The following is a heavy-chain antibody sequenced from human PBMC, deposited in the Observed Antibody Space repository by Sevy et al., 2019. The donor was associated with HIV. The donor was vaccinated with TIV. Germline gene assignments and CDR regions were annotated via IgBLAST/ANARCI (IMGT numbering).Heavy chain of an antibody. J-gene: IGHJ4*02. V-gene: IGHV3-48*01. CDR1: GFSFSTYS. D-gene: IGHD2-15*01. CDR2: ISGTSQTI. CDR3: ARVPLYDDPWYCDH. Sequence: GGSLRLSSGAAGFSFSTYSLNWVRQAPGKGLEWISYISGTSQTIYYADSVKGRFTISRDNAKNSLYLQMNSLGAEDTAIYYCARVPLYDDPWYCDHWGQGSLVTVSS.